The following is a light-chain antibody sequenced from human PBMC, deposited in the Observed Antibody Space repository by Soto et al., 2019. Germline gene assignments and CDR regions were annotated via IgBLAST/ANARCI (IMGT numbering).Light chain of an antibody. CDR1: SSDVGGYNY. CDR2: EVS. CDR3: SSYTSSTTLV. Sequence: QSALTQPASVSGSPGQSITLSCTGTSSDVGGYNYVSWYQQHPDIAPKLMIYEVSNRPSGVSSRFSGSKSGNTASLTISGLQAEDEAEYYCSSYTSSTTLVFGTGTKVTVL. J-gene: IGLJ1*01. V-gene: IGLV2-14*01.